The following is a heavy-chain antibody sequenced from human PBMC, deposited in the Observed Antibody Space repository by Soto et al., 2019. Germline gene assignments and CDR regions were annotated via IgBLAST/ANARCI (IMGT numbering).Heavy chain of an antibody. D-gene: IGHD1-26*01. J-gene: IGHJ4*02. CDR2: IFSSGRT. CDR3: AKGWDEKYFDS. CDR1: GASLLSSY. Sequence: VQLQESGPGLVKPSETLSLSCTVSGASLLSSYWSWVRQPAGKGLEWIGYIFSSGRTSYNPSLKNRLTLSIDTSKNLFSLNLSSVTAADTAVYYCAKGWDEKYFDSWGQGSLVTVSS. V-gene: IGHV4-4*07.